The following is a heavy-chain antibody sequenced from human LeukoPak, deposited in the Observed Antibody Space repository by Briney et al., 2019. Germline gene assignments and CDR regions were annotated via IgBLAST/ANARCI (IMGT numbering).Heavy chain of an antibody. J-gene: IGHJ5*02. D-gene: IGHD6-19*01. Sequence: TSETLSLTCTVSGGSISSYYWSWIRQPAGKGLEWIGRIYTSGSTNYNPSLKSRVTMSVDTSKNQFSLKLSSVTAADTAVYYCARDVLSGWDFDWFDPWGQGTLVTVSS. CDR1: GGSISSYY. CDR2: IYTSGST. CDR3: ARDVLSGWDFDWFDP. V-gene: IGHV4-4*07.